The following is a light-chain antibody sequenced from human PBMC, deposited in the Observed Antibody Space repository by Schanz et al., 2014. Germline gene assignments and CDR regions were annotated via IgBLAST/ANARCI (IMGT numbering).Light chain of an antibody. CDR3: QSYDSSLSIYV. CDR1: SSNIGAGYD. J-gene: IGLJ1*01. V-gene: IGLV1-40*01. Sequence: QSVLTQPPSVSGAPGQRVTISCTGSSSNIGAGYDVHWYQQLPGTAPKLLIYGDNNRPSGVPDRFSGSKSDTSASLAITGLQADDEADYYCQSYDSSLSIYVFGTGTKLTVL. CDR2: GDN.